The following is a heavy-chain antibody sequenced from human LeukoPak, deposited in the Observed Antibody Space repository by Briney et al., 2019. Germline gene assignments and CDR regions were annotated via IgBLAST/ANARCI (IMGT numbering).Heavy chain of an antibody. CDR2: IYYSGST. CDR1: GGSISSYY. J-gene: IGHJ4*02. Sequence: SETLSLTCTVSGGSISSYYWSWIRQPPGRGLEWIGYIYYSGSTNYNPSLKSRVTISVDTSKNQFSLKLSSVTAADTAVYYCGRLTKYGRVDYWGEGTLVTVSS. V-gene: IGHV4-59*01. D-gene: IGHD3-10*02. CDR3: GRLTKYGRVDY.